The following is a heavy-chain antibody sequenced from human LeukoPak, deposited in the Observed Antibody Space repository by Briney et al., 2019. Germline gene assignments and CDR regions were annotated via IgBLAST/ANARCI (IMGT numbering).Heavy chain of an antibody. V-gene: IGHV1-69*13. Sequence: SVKVSCKASGGTFSSYAISWVRQAPGQGLEWMGGIIPIFGTANYAQKFQGRVTITADESTSTAYMELSSLRSEDTAVYYCAREIVVGPAAIVGYFDYWGQGTLVTVSS. CDR1: GGTFSSYA. D-gene: IGHD2-2*01. CDR3: AREIVVGPAAIVGYFDY. CDR2: IIPIFGTA. J-gene: IGHJ4*02.